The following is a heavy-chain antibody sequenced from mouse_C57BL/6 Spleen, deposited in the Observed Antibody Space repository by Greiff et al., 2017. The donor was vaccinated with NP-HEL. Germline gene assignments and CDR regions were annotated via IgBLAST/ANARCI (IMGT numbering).Heavy chain of an antibody. CDR1: GYAFSSYW. CDR3: ASRTGTDFDY. V-gene: IGHV1-80*01. D-gene: IGHD4-1*01. CDR2: IYPGDGDT. Sequence: VQVVESGAELVKPGASVKISCKASGYAFSSYWMNWVKQRPGKGLEWIGQIYPGDGDTNYNGKFKGKATLTADKSSSTAYMQLSSLTSEDSAVYFCASRTGTDFDYWGQGTTLTVSS. J-gene: IGHJ2*01.